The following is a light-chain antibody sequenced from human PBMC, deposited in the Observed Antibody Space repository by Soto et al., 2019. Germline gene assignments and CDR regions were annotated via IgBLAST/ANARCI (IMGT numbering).Light chain of an antibody. CDR3: QQFINSPYMYI. Sequence: EIVLTQSPGTLSLSPGAVATLSCRSSQDVGTNYLAWYQQKPGQAPRLLIFGASSRASGVPGRFSGSGSGTDFTLTISRLEPEDYAVYYCQQFINSPYMYIFGQGTKLEI. J-gene: IGKJ2*01. CDR2: GAS. V-gene: IGKV3-20*01. CDR1: QDVGTNY.